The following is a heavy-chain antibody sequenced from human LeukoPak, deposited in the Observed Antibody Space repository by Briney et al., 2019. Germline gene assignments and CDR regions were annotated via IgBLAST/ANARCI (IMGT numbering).Heavy chain of an antibody. V-gene: IGHV5-51*01. CDR1: GYSFTSYW. D-gene: IGHD2-15*01. J-gene: IGHJ4*02. CDR3: ARQEYCSGGSCYYYFGY. CDR2: IYPGDSDT. Sequence: PGGSLRLSCKGSGYSFTSYWIGWVRQMPGKGLEWMGIIYPGDSDTRYSPSFQGQVTISADKSISTAYLQWSSLKASDTAMYYCARQEYCSGGSCYYYFGYWGQGTLVTVSS.